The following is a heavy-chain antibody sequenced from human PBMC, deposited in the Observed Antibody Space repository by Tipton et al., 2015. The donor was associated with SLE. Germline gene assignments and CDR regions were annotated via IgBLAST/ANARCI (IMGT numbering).Heavy chain of an antibody. CDR1: GGSISSDF. CDR3: ARGYFYYYYAMDV. Sequence: TLSLTCSVSGGSISSDFWSWIRQPPGKGLQLIGYMFNGGSTNFNPSLKSRVTISVDTSKNQFSPRLSSVTAADTAVYYCARGYFYYYYAMDVWGQGTTVTVS. V-gene: IGHV4-59*01. J-gene: IGHJ6*02. CDR2: MFNGGST.